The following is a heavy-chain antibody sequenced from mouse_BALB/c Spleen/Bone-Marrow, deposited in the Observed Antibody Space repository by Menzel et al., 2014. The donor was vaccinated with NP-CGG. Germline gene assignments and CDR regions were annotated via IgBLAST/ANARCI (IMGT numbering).Heavy chain of an antibody. J-gene: IGHJ1*01. CDR1: GYTFTSYT. D-gene: IGHD1-1*01. Sequence: VQLQQSGAELARPGASVKMSCKASGYTFTSYTMHWVKQRPGQGLEWIGCINPSSGYTNYNQKFKDKATLTADKSSSTAYMQLSSLTSGDSAVYYCARFYYGNWYFDVWGAGTTVTVSS. CDR3: ARFYYGNWYFDV. CDR2: INPSSGYT. V-gene: IGHV1-4*01.